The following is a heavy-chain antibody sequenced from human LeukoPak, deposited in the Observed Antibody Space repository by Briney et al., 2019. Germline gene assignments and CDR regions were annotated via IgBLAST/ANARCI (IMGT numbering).Heavy chain of an antibody. CDR3: ARDPYSGNYGNYYYYYMDV. Sequence: TGGSLRLSCAASGFTFSSYEMNWVRQAPGKGLEWVSSISSSSSYIYYADSVKGRFTISRDNAKNSLYLQMNSLGPEDTAVYYCARDPYSGNYGNYYYYYMDVWGKGTTVTISS. CDR1: GFTFSSYE. D-gene: IGHD1-26*01. V-gene: IGHV3-21*01. J-gene: IGHJ6*03. CDR2: ISSSSSYI.